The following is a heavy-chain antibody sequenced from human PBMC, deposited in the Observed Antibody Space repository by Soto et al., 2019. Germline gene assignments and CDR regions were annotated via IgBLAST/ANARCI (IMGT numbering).Heavy chain of an antibody. D-gene: IGHD2-21*01. CDR2: INSDGSRT. CDR3: ARGVRGAYGLDI. V-gene: IGHV3-74*01. Sequence: GGSLRLSCAASGFTFSSYWMHWVRQAPGKGLAWVSRINSDGSRTNYADSVKGRFTISRDNAKNTLYLQMNSLRAEETAVYYCARGVRGAYGLDIWGQGTMVTVSS. J-gene: IGHJ3*02. CDR1: GFTFSSYW.